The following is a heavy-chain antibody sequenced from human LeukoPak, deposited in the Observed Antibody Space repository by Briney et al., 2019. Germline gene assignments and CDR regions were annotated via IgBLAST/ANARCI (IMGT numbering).Heavy chain of an antibody. Sequence: TSETLSLTCTVSGGSISSSSYYWGWIRQPPGKGLEWIGSIYYSGSTYYNPSLKSRVTISVDTSKNQFSLKLSSVTAADTAVYYCAAEVHAEDAFDIWGQGTMVTVSS. CDR1: GGSISSSSYY. CDR2: IYYSGST. V-gene: IGHV4-39*07. D-gene: IGHD1-1*01. CDR3: AAEVHAEDAFDI. J-gene: IGHJ3*02.